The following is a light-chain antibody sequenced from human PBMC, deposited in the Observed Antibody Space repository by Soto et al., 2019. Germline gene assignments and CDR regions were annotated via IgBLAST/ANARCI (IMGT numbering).Light chain of an antibody. CDR1: SSDIGAGYH. J-gene: IGLJ1*01. CDR2: NNT. V-gene: IGLV1-40*01. Sequence: QSVLTQPPSVSGVPGQRVTISCTGSSSDIGAGYHVHWYQQLPGTAPKLLINNNTNRPSGVPDRFSGSRSGASASLAITGLQTEDEADYYCQSYDGSLRGSVFGTGTKLTVL. CDR3: QSYDGSLRGSV.